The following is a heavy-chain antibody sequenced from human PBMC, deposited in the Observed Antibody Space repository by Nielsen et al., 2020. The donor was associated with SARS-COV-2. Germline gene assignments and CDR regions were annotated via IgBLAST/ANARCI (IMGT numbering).Heavy chain of an antibody. CDR1: GFTFTNNW. Sequence: GESLKISCAASGFTFTNNWMTWVRQVPGKGLEWVANILQDGGEKSYVDSVKGRFTISRDNAKTSVYLQMNSLRAEDTAVYYCAKDKYQLLNYGMDVWGQGTTVTVSS. V-gene: IGHV3-7*01. J-gene: IGHJ6*02. CDR2: ILQDGGEK. D-gene: IGHD2-2*01. CDR3: AKDKYQLLNYGMDV.